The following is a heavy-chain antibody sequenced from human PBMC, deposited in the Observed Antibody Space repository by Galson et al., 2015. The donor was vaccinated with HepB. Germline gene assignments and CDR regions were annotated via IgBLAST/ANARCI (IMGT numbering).Heavy chain of an antibody. CDR2: ISSSSSYI. D-gene: IGHD2-2*01. V-gene: IGHV3-21*01. CDR1: GFTFSRYS. Sequence: SLRLSCAASGFTFSRYSMNWVRQAPGKGLEWVSSISSSSSYIYYADSVKGRFTISRDNAKNSLYLQMNSLRAEDTAVYYCARDAAIVPAANHDYWGQGTLVTVSS. J-gene: IGHJ4*02. CDR3: ARDAAIVPAANHDY.